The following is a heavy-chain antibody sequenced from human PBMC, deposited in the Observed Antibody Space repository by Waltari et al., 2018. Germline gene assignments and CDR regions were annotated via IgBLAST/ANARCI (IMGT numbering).Heavy chain of an antibody. D-gene: IGHD3-3*01. V-gene: IGHV4-59*01. Sequence: QVQLQESGPGLVKPSETLSLTCTVSGGSISSYYWSWIRQPPGKGLEWIGYLYYSGRTNYNPALKSRVTISVDTSKNQFSLKLSSVTAADTAVYYCARAGRFLGKDFDYWGQGTLVTVSS. J-gene: IGHJ4*02. CDR2: LYYSGRT. CDR3: ARAGRFLGKDFDY. CDR1: GGSISSYY.